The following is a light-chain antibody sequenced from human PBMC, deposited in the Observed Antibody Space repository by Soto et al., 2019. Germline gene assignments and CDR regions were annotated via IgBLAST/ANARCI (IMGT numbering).Light chain of an antibody. J-gene: IGLJ1*01. CDR2: EVS. V-gene: IGLV2-14*01. Sequence: QSALTQPASVSGSLGQSITISCTGTSSDIGGYKYVSWYQQHPGKAPKLIIFEVSNRPSGVSDRFSGSNSGNTASLTISGLQAEDEADYYCSSYTSSSTLVFGTGTKVT. CDR3: SSYTSSSTLV. CDR1: SSDIGGYKY.